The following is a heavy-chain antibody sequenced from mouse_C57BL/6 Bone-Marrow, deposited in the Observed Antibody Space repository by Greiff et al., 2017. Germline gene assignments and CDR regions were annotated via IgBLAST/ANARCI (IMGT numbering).Heavy chain of an antibody. CDR2: IYPGSGNT. J-gene: IGHJ2*01. CDR3: ARRYGSPPYYFDY. Sequence: QVQLQQSGPELVKPGASVKISCKASGYSFTSYYIHWVKQRPGQGLEWIGWIYPGSGNTKYNEKFKGKATLTADTSSSTAYMQLSSLTSEDSAVYYCARRYGSPPYYFDYWGQGTTLTASS. V-gene: IGHV1-66*01. D-gene: IGHD1-1*01. CDR1: GYSFTSYY.